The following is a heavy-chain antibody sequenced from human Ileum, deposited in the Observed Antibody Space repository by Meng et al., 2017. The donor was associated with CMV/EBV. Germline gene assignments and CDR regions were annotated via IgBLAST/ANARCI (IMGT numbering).Heavy chain of an antibody. CDR2: TYYRSKWYN. Sequence: QGLLQQSGPGLVKPPQTLSLTCAISGDSVASNSVTWNWIRQSPSRGLEWLGRTYYRSKWYNDYAVSVKSRITINPDTSKNQFSLQLNSMTPEDTAVYYCTRAYYYDSSGYYDYWGQGTLVTVSS. D-gene: IGHD3-22*01. V-gene: IGHV6-1*01. J-gene: IGHJ4*02. CDR3: TRAYYYDSSGYYDY. CDR1: GDSVASNSVT.